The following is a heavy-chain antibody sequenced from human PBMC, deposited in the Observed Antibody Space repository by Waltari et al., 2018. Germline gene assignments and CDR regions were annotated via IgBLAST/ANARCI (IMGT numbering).Heavy chain of an antibody. CDR2: RTGDSSDK. V-gene: IGHV3-7*01. J-gene: IGHJ4*02. CDR1: DFPFSVYW. Sequence: EVQLVESGGGLVQPGESLRLSCAASDFPFSVYWMGWVRPAPGKGLGGVAKRTGDSSDKFYADSVKGRFTISRDDTKNLLYLQMNSLRAEDTAVYYCTREDWWAFDCWGQGTLVTVSS. D-gene: IGHD2-8*02. CDR3: TREDWWAFDC.